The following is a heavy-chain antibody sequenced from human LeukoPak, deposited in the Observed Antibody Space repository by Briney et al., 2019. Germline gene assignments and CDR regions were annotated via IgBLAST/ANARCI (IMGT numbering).Heavy chain of an antibody. CDR2: ISAYNGNT. V-gene: IGHV1-18*01. J-gene: IGHJ2*01. CDR1: GYTFTSYG. CDR3: ARGAHPIAYSGSYSWYFDL. D-gene: IGHD1-26*01. Sequence: ASVKVSCKASGYTFTSYGISWVRQAPGQGLEWMGWISAYNGNTNYAQKLQGRVTMTTDTSTSTAYMELRSLRSDDTAVYYCARGAHPIAYSGSYSWYFDLWGLGTLVTVSS.